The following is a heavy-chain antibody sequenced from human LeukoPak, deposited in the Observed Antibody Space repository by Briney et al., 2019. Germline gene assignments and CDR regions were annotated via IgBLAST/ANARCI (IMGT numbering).Heavy chain of an antibody. D-gene: IGHD1-26*01. V-gene: IGHV4-39*07. CDR2: INHSGST. CDR1: GGSISSSSYY. Sequence: SETLSLTCTVSGGSISSSSYYWSWIRQPPGKGLEWIGEINHSGSTNYNPSLKSRVTISVDTSKNQFSLKLSSVTAADTAVYYCARGNSGSYRYYYYYYMDVWGKGTTVTVSS. J-gene: IGHJ6*03. CDR3: ARGNSGSYRYYYYYYMDV.